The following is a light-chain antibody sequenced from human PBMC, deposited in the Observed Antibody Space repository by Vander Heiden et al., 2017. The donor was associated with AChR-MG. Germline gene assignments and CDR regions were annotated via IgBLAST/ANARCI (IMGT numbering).Light chain of an antibody. Sequence: QPVLTQPPSVSGAPGQRVTISCTGSSSHIGAGYDVHWYQQLPGTAPKLLIYGNNNRPSGVPDRFSGSKSGTSASLAITGLQAEDEADYYCQSYDSSLSGVVFGGGTDLTVL. CDR2: GNN. J-gene: IGLJ2*01. CDR3: QSYDSSLSGVV. V-gene: IGLV1-40*01. CDR1: SSHIGAGYD.